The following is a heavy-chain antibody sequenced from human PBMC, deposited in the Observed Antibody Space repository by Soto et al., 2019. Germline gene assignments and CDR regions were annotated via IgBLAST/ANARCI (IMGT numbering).Heavy chain of an antibody. CDR1: GGSVSTGMKY. CDR3: MKAHESGDFLGMSV. Sequence: PSETLSLTCTVSGGSVSTGMKYWGWVRQPPGKALEFIGYMYKIGETLLNSSLKSRVTLSMETSKNQFSLTLSSVTAADTAVYFCMKAHESGDFLGMSVWGPGTTVTVSS. J-gene: IGHJ6*02. D-gene: IGHD3-10*01. CDR2: MYKIGET. V-gene: IGHV4-61*01.